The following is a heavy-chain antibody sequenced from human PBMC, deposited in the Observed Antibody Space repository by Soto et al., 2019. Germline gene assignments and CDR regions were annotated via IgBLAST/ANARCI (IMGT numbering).Heavy chain of an antibody. CDR1: GFTFSSYG. Sequence: GGSLRLSCAASGFTFSSYGMHWVRQAPGKGLEWVAVIWYDGSNKYYADSVKGRFTISRDNSKNTLYLQMNSLRAEDTAVYYCARDPDYGGNREFDYWGQGTLVTVSS. CDR2: IWYDGSNK. CDR3: ARDPDYGGNREFDY. D-gene: IGHD4-17*01. J-gene: IGHJ4*02. V-gene: IGHV3-33*01.